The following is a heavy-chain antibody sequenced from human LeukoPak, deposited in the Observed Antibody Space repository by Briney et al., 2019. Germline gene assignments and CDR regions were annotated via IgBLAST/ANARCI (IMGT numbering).Heavy chain of an antibody. CDR1: GYSFTSYW. CDR2: IYPGDSDT. J-gene: IGHJ3*02. D-gene: IGHD5-12*01. CDR3: ARHPTGLRFRADAFDI. V-gene: IGHV5-51*01. Sequence: GESLKIPCKGSGYSFTSYWIGWVRQMPGKGLEWMGIIYPGDSDTRYSPSFQGQVTISADKSISTAYLQWSSLKASDTAMYYCARHPTGLRFRADAFDIWGQGTMVTVSS.